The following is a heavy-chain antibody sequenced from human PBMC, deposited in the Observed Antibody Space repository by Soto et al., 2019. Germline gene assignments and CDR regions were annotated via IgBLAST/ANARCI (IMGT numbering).Heavy chain of an antibody. CDR2: IYWDDDK. CDR3: VQSRCGGDCLQSYYYYYYGMDV. J-gene: IGHJ6*02. Sequence: SGPTLVNPTQTLTLTCSFFGFSLSTTGVGVGWIRQPPGKALEWLTLIYWDDDKRYNPSLNSRLTITKDTSKNQVVLAMTNMDPVDTATYYCVQSRCGGDCLQSYYYYYYGMDVWGQGTTVTVSS. CDR1: GFSLSTTGVG. V-gene: IGHV2-5*02. D-gene: IGHD2-21*02.